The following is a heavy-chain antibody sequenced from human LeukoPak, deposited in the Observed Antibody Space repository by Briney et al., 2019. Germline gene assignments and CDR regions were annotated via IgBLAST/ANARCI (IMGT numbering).Heavy chain of an antibody. Sequence: ASVKVSCKASGYTFTSYDINWVRQATGQGLEWMGWMNPNSGNTGYAQKFQGRVTMTRNTSISTAYMELSSLRSEDTAVYYCARGLLPSGGGDYWGQGTLVTVSS. V-gene: IGHV1-8*01. J-gene: IGHJ4*02. CDR2: MNPNSGNT. CDR3: ARGLLPSGGGDY. CDR1: GYTFTSYD. D-gene: IGHD1-14*01.